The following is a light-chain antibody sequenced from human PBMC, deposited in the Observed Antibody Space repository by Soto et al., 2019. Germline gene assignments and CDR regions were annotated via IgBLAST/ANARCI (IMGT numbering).Light chain of an antibody. V-gene: IGKV1-5*03. CDR3: QQYHNWPIT. J-gene: IGKJ5*01. CDR2: KAS. CDR1: QSISSW. Sequence: DIHMTQSPSTLSASLGDRVTITCRASQSISSWLAWYQQKPGKAPKLLIYKASSLESGVPSRFSGSGSGTDFTLTISSLEPEDFAVYYCQQYHNWPITFGQGRLLEV.